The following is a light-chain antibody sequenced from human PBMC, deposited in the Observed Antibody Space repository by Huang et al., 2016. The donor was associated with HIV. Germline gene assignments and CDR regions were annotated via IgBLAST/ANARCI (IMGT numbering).Light chain of an antibody. CDR1: QSISRY. CDR3: QQRSD. CDR2: DAS. Sequence: IVLTQSPATLSLSPGERATLSCRASQSISRYLAWYQPKPGQAPRLLIYDASNRATGIPARFSGSGSGTNFTLTISSLEPEDFAVYYCQQRSDFGQGTKLEIK. J-gene: IGKJ2*01. V-gene: IGKV3-11*01.